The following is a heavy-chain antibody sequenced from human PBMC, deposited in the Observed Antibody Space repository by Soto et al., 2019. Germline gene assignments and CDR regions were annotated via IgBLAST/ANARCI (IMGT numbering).Heavy chain of an antibody. D-gene: IGHD3-3*01. Sequence: QVQLVESGGGVVQPGRSLRLSCGASGFTFSSYAMHWVRQSPGKGQEWVAVISYDGSNKYYADSVKGLFNISGDNSKYTLYRQMYSLRAEDTAVYYCARDKRDLRFLEWSCYFDYWGQGTLVSVSS. CDR2: ISYDGSNK. V-gene: IGHV3-30-3*01. J-gene: IGHJ4*02. CDR1: GFTFSSYA. CDR3: ARDKRDLRFLEWSCYFDY.